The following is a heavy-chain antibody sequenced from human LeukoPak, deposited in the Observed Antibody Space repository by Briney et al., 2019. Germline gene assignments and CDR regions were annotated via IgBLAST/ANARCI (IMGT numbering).Heavy chain of an antibody. CDR3: ARTYYYDSSGYYSLFNYYGMDV. Sequence: SETLSLTCAVYGGSFSGYYWSWIRQPPGKGLEWIGEINHSGSTNYNPSLKSRVTISVDTSKNQFSLKLSSVTAADTAVYYCARTYYYDSSGYYSLFNYYGMDVWGQGTTVTVSS. CDR2: INHSGST. D-gene: IGHD3-22*01. CDR1: GGSFSGYY. V-gene: IGHV4-34*01. J-gene: IGHJ6*02.